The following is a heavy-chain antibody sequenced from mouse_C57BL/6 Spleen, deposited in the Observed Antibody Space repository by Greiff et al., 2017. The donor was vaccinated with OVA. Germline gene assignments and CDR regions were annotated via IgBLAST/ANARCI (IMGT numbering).Heavy chain of an antibody. CDR1: GYTFTSYC. CDR3: VSSIWWAY. Sequence: QVQLQQSGAELAKPGASVKLSCTASGYTFTSYCMHWVKQRPGQGLEWIAYISPSSGYTKYPHKFKDKATLTADKSYSTAYMQLSSLTYEDSAVYYCVSSIWWAYWGQGTLVTVSA. D-gene: IGHD1-1*02. J-gene: IGHJ3*01. V-gene: IGHV1-7*01. CDR2: ISPSSGYT.